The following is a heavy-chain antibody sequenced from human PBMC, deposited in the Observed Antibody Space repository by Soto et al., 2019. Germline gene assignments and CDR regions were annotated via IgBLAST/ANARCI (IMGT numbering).Heavy chain of an antibody. CDR3: ARHYYGSGSDFGERDY. D-gene: IGHD3-10*01. J-gene: IGHJ4*02. CDR1: GGTFSSYT. CDR2: IIPILGIA. Sequence: QVQLVQSGAEVKKPGSSVKVSCKASGGTFSSYTISWVRQAPGQGLEWMGRIIPILGIANYAQKFQGRVTITADKTTSTDYMELSRLRSEDTDVYYCARHYYGSGSDFGERDYWGQGTLVTVSS. V-gene: IGHV1-69*02.